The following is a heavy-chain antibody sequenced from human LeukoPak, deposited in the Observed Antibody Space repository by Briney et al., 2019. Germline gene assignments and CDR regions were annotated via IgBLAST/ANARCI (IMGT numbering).Heavy chain of an antibody. CDR3: AKAVTGGYYFDY. V-gene: IGHV3-66*01. D-gene: IGHD6-19*01. CDR1: GFTFSSYV. Sequence: GGSLRLSCAASGFTFSSYVMSWVRQAPGKGLEWVSIIFSGGTTYYADSVMGRFTISRDSSKNTLYLQMTSLTADDTALYYCAKAVTGGYYFDYWGQGTLVTVSS. CDR2: IFSGGTT. J-gene: IGHJ4*02.